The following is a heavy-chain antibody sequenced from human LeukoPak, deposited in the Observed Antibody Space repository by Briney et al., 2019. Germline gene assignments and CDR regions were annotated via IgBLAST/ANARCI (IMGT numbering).Heavy chain of an antibody. D-gene: IGHD1-1*01. V-gene: IGHV3-15*01. J-gene: IGHJ4*02. CDR3: TTDGSDY. Sequence: LEFVSRIKSKTDGGTTDYAAPVKGKFTSSREEKKNTLYLQMNSLKIEDTAVYYCTTDGSDYWGQGTLVTVSS. CDR2: IKSKTDGGTT.